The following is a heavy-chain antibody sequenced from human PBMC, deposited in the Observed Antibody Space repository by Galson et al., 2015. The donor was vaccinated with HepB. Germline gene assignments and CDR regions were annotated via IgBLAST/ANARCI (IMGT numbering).Heavy chain of an antibody. CDR2: ISGSGGST. D-gene: IGHD2-2*02. CDR1: GFTFSSYA. CDR3: AKEPMDIVVVPAAIFYGFDY. Sequence: SLRLSCAASGFTFSSYAMSWVRQAPGKGLEWVSAISGSGGSTYYADSVKGRFTISRDNSKNTLYLQMNSLRAEDTAVYYCAKEPMDIVVVPAAIFYGFDYWGQGTLVTVSS. J-gene: IGHJ4*02. V-gene: IGHV3-23*01.